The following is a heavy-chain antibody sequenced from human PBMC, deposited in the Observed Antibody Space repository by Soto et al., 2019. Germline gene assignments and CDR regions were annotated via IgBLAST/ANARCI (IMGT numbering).Heavy chain of an antibody. D-gene: IGHD3-22*01. V-gene: IGHV1-69*13. CDR1: GGTFSSYA. CDR2: VIPIFGTA. J-gene: IGHJ4*02. Sequence: SVKVSCKASGGTFSSYAISWVRQAPGQGLEWMGGVIPIFGTANYAQKFQGRVTITADESTSTAYMELSSLRSEDTAVYYCARVPSYDSSGPLDYWGQGTLVTVSS. CDR3: ARVPSYDSSGPLDY.